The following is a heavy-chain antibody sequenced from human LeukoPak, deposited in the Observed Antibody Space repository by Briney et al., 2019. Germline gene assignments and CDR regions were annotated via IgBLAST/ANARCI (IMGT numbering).Heavy chain of an antibody. CDR3: ARRRNYCYYYYMDV. CDR2: INHSGST. V-gene: IGHV4-34*01. CDR1: GGSFSGYY. J-gene: IGHJ6*03. Sequence: SETLSLTCAVYGGSFSGYYWSWIRQPPGKGLEWIGEINHSGSTNYNPSLKSRVTISVDTSKNQFSLKLSSVTAADTAVYYCARRRNYCYYYYMDVWGKGTTVTVSS.